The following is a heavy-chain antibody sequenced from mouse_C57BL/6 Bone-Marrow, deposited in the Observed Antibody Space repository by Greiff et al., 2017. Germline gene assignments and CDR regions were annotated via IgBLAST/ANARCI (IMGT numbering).Heavy chain of an antibody. CDR3: ARGGGSSYRFAY. CDR1: GYSITSGYY. D-gene: IGHD1-1*01. Sequence: EVKLQESGPGLVKPSQSLSLTCSVTGYSITSGYYWNWIRQFPGNKLEWMGYISYDGSNNYNPSLKNRISITRDTSKNQFFLKLNSVTTEDTATYYCARGGGSSYRFAYWGQGTLVTVSA. V-gene: IGHV3-6*01. CDR2: ISYDGSN. J-gene: IGHJ3*01.